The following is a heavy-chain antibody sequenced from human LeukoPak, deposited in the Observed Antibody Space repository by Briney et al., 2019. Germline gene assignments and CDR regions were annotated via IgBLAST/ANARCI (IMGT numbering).Heavy chain of an antibody. CDR3: AKSETAGPTYYYYMDV. CDR1: GFTFSNYG. D-gene: IGHD6-13*01. J-gene: IGHJ6*03. Sequence: GGSLRLSCAASGFTFSNYGIHWGRQAPGKGLEWVAVISYDGSNKYYADSVKGRFTISRDNSKNTLYLQMNSLRAEDTAVYYCAKSETAGPTYYYYMDVWGKGTTVTVSS. V-gene: IGHV3-30*18. CDR2: ISYDGSNK.